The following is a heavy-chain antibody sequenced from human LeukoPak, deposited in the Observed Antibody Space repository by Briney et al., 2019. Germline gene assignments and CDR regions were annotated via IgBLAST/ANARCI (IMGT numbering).Heavy chain of an antibody. CDR3: ASSARYYDFWSGRRAFYYYYYMDV. Sequence: SVKVSCKASGGTFSSYAISWVRQAPGQGLEWMGGIIPIFGTANYAQKFQGRVTITADESTSTAYMELSSLRSEDTAVYYCASSARYYDFWSGRRAFYYYYYMDVWGKGTTITVSS. D-gene: IGHD3-3*01. V-gene: IGHV1-69*13. CDR2: IIPIFGTA. J-gene: IGHJ6*03. CDR1: GGTFSSYA.